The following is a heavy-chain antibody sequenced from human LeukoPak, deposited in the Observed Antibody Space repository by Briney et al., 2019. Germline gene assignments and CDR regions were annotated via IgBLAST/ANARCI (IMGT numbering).Heavy chain of an antibody. D-gene: IGHD3-16*02. Sequence: VASVKVSCKASGYTFTGYYMHWVRQAPGQGLEWMGWINPNSGGTNYAQKFQGRVTMTRDTSISTAYMELSRLRSDDTAVYYCASSQYYDYVWGSYRIAYWGQGTLVTVSS. CDR3: ASSQYYDYVWGSYRIAY. J-gene: IGHJ4*02. V-gene: IGHV1-2*02. CDR2: INPNSGGT. CDR1: GYTFTGYY.